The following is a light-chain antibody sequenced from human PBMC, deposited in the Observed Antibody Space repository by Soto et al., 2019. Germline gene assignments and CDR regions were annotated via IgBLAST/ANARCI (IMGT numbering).Light chain of an antibody. Sequence: EIVLTQSPATLSLSPGERATLSCRASQSVSSYLAWYQQKPGQAPRLLIYDASNRATGIPARFSGNGSGTDFTLTISSLQPDDFATYYCQQYNSYWTFGQGTKVDIK. CDR1: QSVSSY. CDR2: DAS. V-gene: IGKV3-11*01. J-gene: IGKJ1*01. CDR3: QQYNSYWT.